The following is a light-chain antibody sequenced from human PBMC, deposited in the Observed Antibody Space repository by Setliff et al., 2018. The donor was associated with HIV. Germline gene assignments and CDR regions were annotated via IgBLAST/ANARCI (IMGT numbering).Light chain of an antibody. Sequence: SYELTQPPSVSVSPGQTASITCSGDKLGNRYVCWYQQKPGQSPVLLIYQDDKRPSGIPERFSGSNSGNTATLTISGTQAMDEADYYCQAWDSGAYGFGTGTKV. CDR3: QAWDSGAYG. V-gene: IGLV3-1*01. CDR1: KLGNRY. CDR2: QDD. J-gene: IGLJ1*01.